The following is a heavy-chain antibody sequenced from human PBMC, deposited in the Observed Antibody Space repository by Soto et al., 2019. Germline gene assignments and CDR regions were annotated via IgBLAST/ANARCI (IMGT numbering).Heavy chain of an antibody. CDR2: IIPIFGTA. CDR3: ATGYCSGGSCYEDYYYYYGMDV. CDR1: GGTFSSYA. D-gene: IGHD2-15*01. V-gene: IGHV1-69*12. J-gene: IGHJ6*02. Sequence: QVQLVQSGAEVKKPGSSVKVSCKASGGTFSSYAISWVRQAPGQGLEWMGGIIPIFGTANYAQKFQGRVTMTADESTSTAYMELSSLRSVDTAVYYCATGYCSGGSCYEDYYYYYGMDVWGQGTTVTVSS.